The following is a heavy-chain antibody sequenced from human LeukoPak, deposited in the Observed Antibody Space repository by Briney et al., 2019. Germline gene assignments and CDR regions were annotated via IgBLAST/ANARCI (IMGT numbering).Heavy chain of an antibody. D-gene: IGHD2-2*01. J-gene: IGHJ4*02. CDR3: ERRKAGVPAVTFDY. V-gene: IGHV3-53*01. CDR2: IYIGGST. Sequence: GGSLRLSCAASSFTVSNNYGRGVRQAPGKGLEWVSVIYIGGSTYYADSVKGRFTISRDISKNTLYLQMNSLRAEDTAMYYCERRKAGVPAVTFDYWGQGTLVTVSS. CDR1: SFTVSNNY.